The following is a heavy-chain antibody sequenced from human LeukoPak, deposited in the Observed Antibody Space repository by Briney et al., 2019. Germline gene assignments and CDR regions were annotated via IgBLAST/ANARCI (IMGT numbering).Heavy chain of an antibody. CDR1: GFTLSSNY. V-gene: IGHV3-53*01. J-gene: IGHJ6*02. Sequence: GGSLRPSCSASGFTLSSNYMSWVRQAPGKGLEWVSVIYSGGSTYYADSVKGRFTISRDNSKNTLYLQMNSLRAEDTAVYYRARDHYDPYGMDVWGQGTTVTVSS. D-gene: IGHD3-3*01. CDR3: ARDHYDPYGMDV. CDR2: IYSGGST.